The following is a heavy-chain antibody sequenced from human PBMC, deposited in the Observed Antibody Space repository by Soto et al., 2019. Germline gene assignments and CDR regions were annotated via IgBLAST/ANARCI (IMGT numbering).Heavy chain of an antibody. V-gene: IGHV1-18*01. CDR3: ARPFPYYDILTGYYLPYFDY. CDR1: GYSFTSYG. CDR2: ISAYNGNT. Sequence: GESLKISCKGSGYSFTSYGISWVRQAPGQGLEWMGWISAYNGNTNYAQKLQGRVTMTTDTSTSTAYMELRSLRSDDTAVYYCARPFPYYDILTGYYLPYFDYWGQGTLVTVSS. D-gene: IGHD3-9*01. J-gene: IGHJ4*02.